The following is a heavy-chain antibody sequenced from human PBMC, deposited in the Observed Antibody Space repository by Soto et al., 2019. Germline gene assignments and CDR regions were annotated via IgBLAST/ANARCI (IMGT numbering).Heavy chain of an antibody. CDR1: GFTFSDYY. Sequence: LRLSCAASGFTFSDYYMSWTRQAPGKGLEWVSAISGSGGSTYYADSVKGRFTISRDNSKNTLYLQMNSLRAEDTAVYYCAKVSGFYYDSSGYYYGGSFDYWGQGTLVTVSS. CDR3: AKVSGFYYDSSGYYYGGSFDY. J-gene: IGHJ4*02. V-gene: IGHV3-23*01. CDR2: ISGSGGST. D-gene: IGHD3-22*01.